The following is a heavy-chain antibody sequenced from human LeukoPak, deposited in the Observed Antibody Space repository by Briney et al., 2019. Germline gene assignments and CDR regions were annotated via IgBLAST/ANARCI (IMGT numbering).Heavy chain of an antibody. CDR3: TSRYCTTTNCYSFDN. CDR1: GFTFSSYW. V-gene: IGHV3-7*02. J-gene: IGHJ3*02. CDR2: IKQDGSEK. D-gene: IGHD2-2*01. Sequence: GGSLRLSCAASGFTFSSYWMSWVRQAPVKGLEWVANIKQDGSEKYYVDSVKGRFTISRDNAKNSLYLQMNSLRAEDTAVYYCTSRYCTTTNCYSFDNWGHGTLVTVSS.